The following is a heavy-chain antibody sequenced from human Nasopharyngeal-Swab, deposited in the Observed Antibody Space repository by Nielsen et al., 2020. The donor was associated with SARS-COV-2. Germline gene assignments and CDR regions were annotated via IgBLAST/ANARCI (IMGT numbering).Heavy chain of an antibody. CDR2: IRSKANSYAT. CDR1: GFTFSGSA. J-gene: IGHJ5*02. CDR3: PRGRDMIASRPFWFDP. Sequence: GGSLRLSCAASGFTFSGSAMHWVRQASGKGLEWVGRIRSKANSYATAYAASVKGRFTISRDNANNSLYLQMDGLRAEDTGVYYCPRGRDMIASRPFWFDPWGQGTLVTVSS. V-gene: IGHV3-73*01. D-gene: IGHD6-6*01.